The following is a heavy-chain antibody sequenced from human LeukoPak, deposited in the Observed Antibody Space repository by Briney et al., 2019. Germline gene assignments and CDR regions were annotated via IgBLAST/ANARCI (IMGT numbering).Heavy chain of an antibody. V-gene: IGHV3-23*01. D-gene: IGHD2-15*01. CDR1: GFTFSSYA. J-gene: IGHJ4*02. CDR3: ARDLFAVVAEFDY. Sequence: GGSLRLSCTASGFTFSSYAMSWVRQAPGKGLEWVSAIRGSGDRTHYADSVKGRFTISRDNAKNSLYLQMNSLRAEDTAVYYCARDLFAVVAEFDYWGQGTLVTVSS. CDR2: IRGSGDRT.